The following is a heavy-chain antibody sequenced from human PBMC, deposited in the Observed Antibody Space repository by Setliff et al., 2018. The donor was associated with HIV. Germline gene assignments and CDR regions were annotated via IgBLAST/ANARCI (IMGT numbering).Heavy chain of an antibody. J-gene: IGHJ4*02. D-gene: IGHD6-13*01. CDR2: ISGYSGHT. V-gene: IGHV1-18*01. CDR3: AREHSTTWPYFDF. CDR1: GYTFTSYG. Sequence: ASVKVSCKASGYTFTSYGISWVRQAPGQGLEWMGWISGYSGHTSYAQKIQGRVTMTTDTSTSTAYMELRSLRPDDTAVYFCAREHSTTWPYFDFWGQGTLVTVSS.